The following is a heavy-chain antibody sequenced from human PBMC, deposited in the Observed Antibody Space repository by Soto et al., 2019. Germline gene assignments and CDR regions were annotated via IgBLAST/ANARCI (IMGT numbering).Heavy chain of an antibody. V-gene: IGHV4-34*01. D-gene: IGHD2-15*01. CDR1: GGSFSGYY. J-gene: IGHJ3*02. CDR2: INHSGST. Sequence: QVQLQQWGAGLLKPSETLSLTCAVYGGSFSGYYWSWIRQPPGKGLEWIGEINHSGSTNYNPSLKSRVTRSVDTSKDQFSLKLSSVTAADTAVYYCARGAIGYCSGGSCYARPMTIDIWGQGTMVTVSS. CDR3: ARGAIGYCSGGSCYARPMTIDI.